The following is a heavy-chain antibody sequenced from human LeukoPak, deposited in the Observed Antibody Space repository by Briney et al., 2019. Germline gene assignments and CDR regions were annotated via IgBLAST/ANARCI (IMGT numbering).Heavy chain of an antibody. CDR1: GYTFTGYY. Sequence: ASVKVSCKASGYTFTGYYMHWVRQAPGQGLEWMGWMNPNSGNTGYAQKFQGRVTMTRNTSISTAYMELSSLRSEDTAVYYCARITMVRGVIMSAFDIWGQGTMVTVSS. D-gene: IGHD3-10*01. V-gene: IGHV1-8*02. CDR2: MNPNSGNT. J-gene: IGHJ3*02. CDR3: ARITMVRGVIMSAFDI.